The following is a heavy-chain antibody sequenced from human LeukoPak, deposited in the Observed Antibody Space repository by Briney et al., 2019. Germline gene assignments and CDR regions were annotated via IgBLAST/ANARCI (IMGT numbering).Heavy chain of an antibody. V-gene: IGHV3-7*04. CDR3: ARVSGYNALGWFDP. J-gene: IGHJ5*02. CDR1: GVSFSTYW. CDR2: IKQDGSEK. D-gene: IGHD5-12*01. Sequence: GGSLRLSCAASGVSFSTYWMSWVRQAPGKGLEWVANIKQDGSEKSYVDSVKGRFTISRDNAKNSLYLEINSLRAEDTAVYYCARVSGYNALGWFDPWGQGTLVTVSS.